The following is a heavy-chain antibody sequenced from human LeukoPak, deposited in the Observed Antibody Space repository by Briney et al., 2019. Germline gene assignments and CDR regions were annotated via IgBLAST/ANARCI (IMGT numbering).Heavy chain of an antibody. CDR3: ARYQWLVPFDY. CDR1: GGSINNYY. V-gene: IGHV4-59*12. Sequence: SETLSLTCIVSGGSINNYYWSWLRQPPGKGLEWIGYISDSGSTNYNPSLKRRVTISRDTSKNKVSLKLTSVTAADTAVYYCARYQWLVPFDYWGQGTLVTVSS. D-gene: IGHD6-19*01. J-gene: IGHJ4*02. CDR2: ISDSGST.